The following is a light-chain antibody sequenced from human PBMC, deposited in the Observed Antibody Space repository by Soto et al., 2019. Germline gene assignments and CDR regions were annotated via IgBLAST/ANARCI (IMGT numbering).Light chain of an antibody. CDR3: SSYTTSNTRQIV. CDR2: DVS. J-gene: IGLJ1*01. V-gene: IGLV2-14*01. CDR1: SSDVGGYNY. Sequence: QSALTQPASVSGSPGQSLTIFCTGTSSDVGGYNYVSWYQQRPGKAPKFMIYDVSNRPSGVSNRFSGSKSGNTASLTISGLQAEDEADYYCSSYTTSNTRQIVFGTGTKVTVL.